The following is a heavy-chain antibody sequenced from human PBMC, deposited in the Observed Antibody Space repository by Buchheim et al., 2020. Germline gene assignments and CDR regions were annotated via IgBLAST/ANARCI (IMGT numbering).Heavy chain of an antibody. CDR1: GFTFSSYA. V-gene: IGHV3-23*01. J-gene: IGHJ6*02. CDR2: ISGSGGST. Sequence: EVQLLESGGGLVQPGGSLRLSCAASGFTFSSYAMSWVRQAPGKGLEWVSAISGSGGSTYYADSLKGRFTISRDNSKNTLYLKMNSLRAEDTAVYYCAKSDGSGSYHYYYGMDVWGQGTT. CDR3: AKSDGSGSYHYYYGMDV. D-gene: IGHD3-10*01.